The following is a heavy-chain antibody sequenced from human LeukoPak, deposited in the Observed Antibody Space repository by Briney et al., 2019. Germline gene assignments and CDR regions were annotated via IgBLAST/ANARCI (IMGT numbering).Heavy chain of an antibody. J-gene: IGHJ3*02. D-gene: IGHD3-22*01. Sequence: GGSLRLSCAASGFTFSNYWMVWVRQAPGEGLEWVANIRGDGSRQYYLDSVKGRFTISRDNAKNSLYLQMSSLRADDTAVYYCVRDTNYHDGSNYYDVLDIWGQGTMVTVSS. CDR3: VRDTNYHDGSNYYDVLDI. V-gene: IGHV3-7*01. CDR1: GFTFSNYW. CDR2: IRGDGSRQ.